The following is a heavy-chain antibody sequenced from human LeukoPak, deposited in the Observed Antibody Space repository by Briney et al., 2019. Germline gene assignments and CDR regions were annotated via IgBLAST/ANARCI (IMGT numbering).Heavy chain of an antibody. J-gene: IGHJ4*02. CDR3: ARGGYSSSWYHFDY. CDR1: GFTFSSYA. D-gene: IGHD6-13*01. Sequence: HPGGSLRLSCAASGFTFSSYAMSWVRQAPGKGLEWVSAISGSGGSTDYADSVKGRFTISRDNSKNTLFLQMNSLRAEDTAVYYCARGGYSSSWYHFDYWGQGTLVTVSS. CDR2: ISGSGGST. V-gene: IGHV3-23*01.